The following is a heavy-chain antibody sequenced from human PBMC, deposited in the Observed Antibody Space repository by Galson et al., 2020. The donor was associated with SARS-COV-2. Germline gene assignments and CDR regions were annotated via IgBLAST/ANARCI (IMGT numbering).Heavy chain of an antibody. CDR3: ARGARQWLVGPNWFDP. Sequence: GESLKISCAASGFTFSSHGMHWVPQAPGKGLEWVAVISYDGSNKYYADSVKGRFTISRDNSKNKLYLQMNSLRAEDTAVYYCARGARQWLVGPNWFDPWGQGTLVTVSS. CDR1: GFTFSSHG. V-gene: IGHV3-30*03. D-gene: IGHD6-19*01. J-gene: IGHJ5*02. CDR2: ISYDGSNK.